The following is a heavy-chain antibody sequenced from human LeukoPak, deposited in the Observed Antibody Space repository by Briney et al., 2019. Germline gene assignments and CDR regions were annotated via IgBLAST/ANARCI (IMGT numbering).Heavy chain of an antibody. D-gene: IGHD3-9*01. J-gene: IGHJ4*02. CDR2: ISDSSRTI. V-gene: IGHV3-48*03. CDR3: ARWGATGYGDY. CDR1: GFTFSSYG. Sequence: QPGGSLRLSCAASGFTFSSYGMNWVRQAPGKGLEWVSYISDSSRTIYYADSVKGRLTISRDNAKNSLYLQMNSLRAEDTAVYYCARWGATGYGDYWGQGTLVTVSS.